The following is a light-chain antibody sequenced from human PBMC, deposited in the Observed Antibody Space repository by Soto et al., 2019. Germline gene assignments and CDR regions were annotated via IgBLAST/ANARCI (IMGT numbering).Light chain of an antibody. Sequence: QSALTQPASVSGSPGQSITISCTGTSGDVGGYNYVSWYQQHPGKAPKLMIYEVSYRPSGVSNRFSGSKSGNTASLTISGLQAEDEAGYYCSSLTSANTLAFGGGTKLTVL. V-gene: IGLV2-14*01. J-gene: IGLJ2*01. CDR1: SGDVGGYNY. CDR2: EVS. CDR3: SSLTSANTLA.